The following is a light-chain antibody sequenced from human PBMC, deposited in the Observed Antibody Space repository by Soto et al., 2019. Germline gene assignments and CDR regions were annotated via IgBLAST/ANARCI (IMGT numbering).Light chain of an antibody. V-gene: IGLV8-61*01. CDR1: SGSVSTANY. J-gene: IGLJ3*02. CDR2: STT. CDR3: VLYMGSGISV. Sequence: QTVVTQEPSFSVSPGGTVTLTCGLTSGSVSTANYPTWFQQTPGQGPRTLIYSTTTRSSGVPDRFSGSILGNKAALTITGAQPDDESDYYCVLYMGSGISVFGGGTKLTVL.